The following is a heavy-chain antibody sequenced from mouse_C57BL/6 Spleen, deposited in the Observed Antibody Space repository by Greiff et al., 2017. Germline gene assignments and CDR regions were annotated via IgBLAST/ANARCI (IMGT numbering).Heavy chain of an antibody. V-gene: IGHV1-81*01. Sequence: VQLQQSGAELARPGASVKLSCKASGYTFTSYGISWVKQRTGQGLEWIGEIYPRSGNTYYNEKFKGKATLTADKSSSTAYMELRSLTSEDSAVYFCARKEANWAFAYWGQGTLVTVSA. CDR3: ARKEANWAFAY. CDR2: IYPRSGNT. J-gene: IGHJ3*01. CDR1: GYTFTSYG. D-gene: IGHD4-1*01.